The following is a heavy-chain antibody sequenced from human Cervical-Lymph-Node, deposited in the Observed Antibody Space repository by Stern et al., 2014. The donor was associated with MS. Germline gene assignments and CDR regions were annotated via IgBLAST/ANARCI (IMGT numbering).Heavy chain of an antibody. Sequence: QLVQSGAEVKKPGASVKVSCRSSGYSFTDYYFHWMRQAPGQGLEWMGCINPSIGVTHYAQQFQGRVTMTRGSSMNTAYMEMSRLRSDDTAVYYCQAFPAYWGQGTLITVSS. J-gene: IGHJ4*02. CDR2: INPSIGVT. CDR1: GYSFTDYY. V-gene: IGHV1-2*02. CDR3: QAFPAY.